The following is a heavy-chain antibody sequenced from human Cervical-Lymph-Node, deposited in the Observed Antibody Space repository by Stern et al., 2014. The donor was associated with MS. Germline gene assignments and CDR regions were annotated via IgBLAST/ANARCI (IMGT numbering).Heavy chain of an antibody. CDR2: ISGRGGTA. CDR1: GFTFTSYA. Sequence: EVQLVESGGGLVQPAGSLRLSCAASGFTFTSYAMSWVRQPPGKGLEWVSGISGRGGTADYADYVKGRFSISRDNSRNTLYLELHSLRAEDTAVYYCARSSGFFWSSYPIDHWGQGTLVTLSS. V-gene: IGHV3-23*04. D-gene: IGHD3-3*01. CDR3: ARSSGFFWSSYPIDH. J-gene: IGHJ4*02.